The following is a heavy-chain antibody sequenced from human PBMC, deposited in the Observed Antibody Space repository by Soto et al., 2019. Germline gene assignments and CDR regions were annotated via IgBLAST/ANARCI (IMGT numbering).Heavy chain of an antibody. CDR1: GFTFSTYG. V-gene: IGHV3-33*01. Sequence: QVQLVESGGGVVQPGRSLRLSCAASGFTFSTYGMHWVRQAPGKGLEWVALIWSDGSNKYYADSVKGRFTISRDNSKKTLYLQMNSLRAEDTAVYYCVRVFDTYYFDLWGQGNMVIVSS. J-gene: IGHJ4*02. CDR2: IWSDGSNK. D-gene: IGHD3-9*01. CDR3: VRVFDTYYFDL.